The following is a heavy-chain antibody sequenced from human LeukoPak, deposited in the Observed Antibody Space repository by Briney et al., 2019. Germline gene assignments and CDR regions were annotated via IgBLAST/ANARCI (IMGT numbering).Heavy chain of an antibody. D-gene: IGHD1-26*01. Sequence: GGSLRLSCAASGFTFSSYGMHWVRQALGKGLEWVAVIWYDGSNKYYADSVKGRFTISRDNSKNTLYLQMNSLRAEDTAVYYCARVLVGATGGMDVWGQGTTVTVSS. V-gene: IGHV3-33*01. CDR3: ARVLVGATGGMDV. CDR2: IWYDGSNK. J-gene: IGHJ6*02. CDR1: GFTFSSYG.